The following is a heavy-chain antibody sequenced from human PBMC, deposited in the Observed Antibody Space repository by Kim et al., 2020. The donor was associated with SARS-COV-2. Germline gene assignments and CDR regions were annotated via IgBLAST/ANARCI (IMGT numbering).Heavy chain of an antibody. D-gene: IGHD5-12*01. CDR2: ISSNGGST. V-gene: IGHV3-64*01. CDR1: GFTFSSYA. J-gene: IGHJ5*02. Sequence: GGSLRLSCAASGFTFSSYAMHWVRQAPGKGLEYVSAISSNGGSTYYANSVKGRFTISRDNSKNTLYLQMGSLSAEDMAVYYCARVMSGYGSFDWFDPWGQGTLVTVSS. CDR3: ARVMSGYGSFDWFDP.